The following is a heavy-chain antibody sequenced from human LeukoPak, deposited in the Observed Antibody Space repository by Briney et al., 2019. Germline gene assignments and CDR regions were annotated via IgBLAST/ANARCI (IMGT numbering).Heavy chain of an antibody. CDR2: IIPIFGTA. V-gene: IGHV1-69*05. J-gene: IGHJ3*02. D-gene: IGHD5-12*01. CDR1: GGTFSSYA. CDR3: ARRSGAKRGAFDI. Sequence: GASVKVSCKASGGTFSSYAISWVRQAPGQGLEWMGGIIPIFGTANYAQKFQGRVTITTDESTSTAYMELSSLRSEDTAVYYCARRSGAKRGAFDIWGKGTLVTVSS.